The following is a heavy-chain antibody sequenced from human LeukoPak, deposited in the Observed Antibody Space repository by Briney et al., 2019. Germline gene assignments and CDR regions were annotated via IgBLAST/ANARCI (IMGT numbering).Heavy chain of an antibody. Sequence: GGSLRLSCAAPGITFSNYNMNWVRQAPGKGLEWISAITSSSSYTFYADSVKGRFTISRDNAQNSLYLQMNSLRAEDTAVYYCAKEGIGEFTFDYWGQGTLVTVSS. CDR2: ITSSSSYT. V-gene: IGHV3-21*01. D-gene: IGHD3-10*01. J-gene: IGHJ4*02. CDR1: GITFSNYN. CDR3: AKEGIGEFTFDY.